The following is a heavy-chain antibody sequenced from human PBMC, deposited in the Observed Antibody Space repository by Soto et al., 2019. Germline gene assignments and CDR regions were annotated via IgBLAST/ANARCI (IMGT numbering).Heavy chain of an antibody. CDR3: ALKDYDFWSGSTMAGFDY. J-gene: IGHJ4*02. Sequence: SETLSLTCAVYGGSFSGYYWSWIRQPPGKGLEWIGEINHSGSTNYNPSLKSRVTISVDRSKNQFSLKLSSVTAADTAVYYCALKDYDFWSGSTMAGFDYWGQGTLVTVSS. CDR2: INHSGST. V-gene: IGHV4-34*01. CDR1: GGSFSGYY. D-gene: IGHD3-3*01.